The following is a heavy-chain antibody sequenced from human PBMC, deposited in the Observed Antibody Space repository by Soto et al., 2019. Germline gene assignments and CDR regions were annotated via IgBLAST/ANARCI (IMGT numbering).Heavy chain of an antibody. CDR1: GFTFSSYA. Sequence: GGSLRLSCAASGFTFSSYAMHWVRQAPGKGLEWVAVISYDGSNKYYADSVKGRFTISRDNSKNTLYLQMNSLRAEDTAVYYCARDRYGSSWTIYYYYGMDVWGQGTTVTVSS. CDR2: ISYDGSNK. J-gene: IGHJ6*02. D-gene: IGHD6-13*01. CDR3: ARDRYGSSWTIYYYYGMDV. V-gene: IGHV3-30-3*01.